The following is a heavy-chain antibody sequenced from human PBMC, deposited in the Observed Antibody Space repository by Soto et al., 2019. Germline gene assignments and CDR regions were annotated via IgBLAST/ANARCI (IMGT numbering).Heavy chain of an antibody. V-gene: IGHV3-21*01. Sequence: PGGSLRLSCAASGFIFTNYAMNWVRQAPGKGLEWVASISSSGYIYYADSVKGRFTISRDDAKNSLSLQMNSLRAEDTAVYYCARVRSYSYGQGYGMDVWGQGTTVTVSS. J-gene: IGHJ6*02. CDR3: ARVRSYSYGQGYGMDV. D-gene: IGHD5-18*01. CDR1: GFIFTNYA. CDR2: ISSSGYI.